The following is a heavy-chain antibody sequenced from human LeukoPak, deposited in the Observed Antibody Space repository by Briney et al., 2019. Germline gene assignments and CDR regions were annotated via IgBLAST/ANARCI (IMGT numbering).Heavy chain of an antibody. D-gene: IGHD1-1*01. CDR2: IKQDGSQK. V-gene: IGHV3-7*01. Sequence: GGSLRLSCTAPGFTLSSSWMSWVRQPPGRGLEWVASIKQDGSQKYYVDSVKGRFTISRDNAKNSLYLQMNSLRAEDTAVYYCARLFRDVTTFDYWGQGTLVTVSS. CDR3: ARLFRDVTTFDY. J-gene: IGHJ4*02. CDR1: GFTLSSSW.